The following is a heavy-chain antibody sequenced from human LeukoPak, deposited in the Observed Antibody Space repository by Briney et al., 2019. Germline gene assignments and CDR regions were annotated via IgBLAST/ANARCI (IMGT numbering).Heavy chain of an antibody. CDR1: GFTFSSYA. J-gene: IGHJ3*02. CDR2: ISGSGGST. Sequence: GGSLRLSCAASGFTFSSYAMSWVRQAPGKGLEWVSAISGSGGSTYYADSVKGRFTISRDNAKNTLYLQMNSLRAEDTAVYYCGRDRGTMIVDDVFDIWGLGTMVTVSS. D-gene: IGHD3-22*01. V-gene: IGHV3-23*01. CDR3: GRDRGTMIVDDVFDI.